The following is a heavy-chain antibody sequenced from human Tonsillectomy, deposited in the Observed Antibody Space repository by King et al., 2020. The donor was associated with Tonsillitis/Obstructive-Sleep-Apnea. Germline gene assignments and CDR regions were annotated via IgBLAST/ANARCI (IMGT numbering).Heavy chain of an antibody. CDR1: GGSISSGGYY. V-gene: IGHV4-31*01. CDR2: IYYSGST. CDR3: AGGGIQLWLPRGGAFDI. D-gene: IGHD5-18*01. Sequence: QLQESGPGLVKPSQTLSLTCTVSGGSISSGGYYWSWIRQHPGKGLEWIGYIYYSGSTYYNPSLKSLVTISVDTSKNQFSLKLSSLTAADTAVYYCAGGGIQLWLPRGGAFDIWGQGTMVTVSS. J-gene: IGHJ3*02.